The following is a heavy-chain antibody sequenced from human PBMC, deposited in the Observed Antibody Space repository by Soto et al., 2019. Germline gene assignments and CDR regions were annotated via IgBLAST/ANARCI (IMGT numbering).Heavy chain of an antibody. CDR2: ISAFNGHT. D-gene: IGHD6-19*01. Sequence: QDQLLQSGAEVKKPGASVTVSCKASGYSFTNYGITCVRQAPGQGLEWMGWISAFNGHTHYARKLQGRVTMTTDAATSAAYMQLRRLRADDTAVYYCARVCGLAPPVAGNTHYYYYMDVWGKGTTVTVSS. CDR1: GYSFTNYG. J-gene: IGHJ6*03. CDR3: ARVCGLAPPVAGNTHYYYYMDV. V-gene: IGHV1-18*01.